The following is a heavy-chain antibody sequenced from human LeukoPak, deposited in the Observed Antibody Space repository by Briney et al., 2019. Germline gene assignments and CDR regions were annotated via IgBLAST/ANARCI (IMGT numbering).Heavy chain of an antibody. CDR2: IRYDGSNK. V-gene: IGHV3-30*02. CDR3: AKEYGYYYNYYYSMDV. D-gene: IGHD1-1*01. CDR1: GFTFSSYG. J-gene: IGHJ6*03. Sequence: GGSLRLSCAASGFTFSSYGMYWVRQAPGKGLEWVAFIRYDGSNKYYADSVKGRFTISRDNSKNTLDLQMKSLRAEDTAVYYCAKEYGYYYNYYYSMDVWGKGTTVTISS.